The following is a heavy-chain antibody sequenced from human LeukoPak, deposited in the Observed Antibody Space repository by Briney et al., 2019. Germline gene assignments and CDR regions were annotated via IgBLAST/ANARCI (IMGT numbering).Heavy chain of an antibody. CDR3: ARAAAGNLYYFDY. D-gene: IGHD6-13*01. J-gene: IGHJ4*02. CDR1: GGSLSGYY. CDR2: INHSGST. V-gene: IGHV4-34*01. Sequence: SETLSLTCAVYGGSLSGYYWSWIRQPPGKGLEWIGEINHSGSTNYNPSLKSRVTISVDTSKNQFSLKLSSVTAADTAVYYCARAAAGNLYYFDYWGQGTLVTVSS.